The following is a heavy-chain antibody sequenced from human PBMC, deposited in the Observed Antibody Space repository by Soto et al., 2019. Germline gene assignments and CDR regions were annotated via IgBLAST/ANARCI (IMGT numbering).Heavy chain of an antibody. CDR3: ATDYYDYSGYSPGLDH. J-gene: IGHJ4*02. V-gene: IGHV1-3*01. CDR2: INPENGKT. Sequence: EASVKVSCKASGYTFTDYAMHWVRQAPGKRLEWMGGINPENGKTNYAQKFQGRVTITRDTSTDTAYMELSSLRSEDTAVYYCATDYYDYSGYSPGLDHWGQGTRVTVPS. CDR1: GYTFTDYA. D-gene: IGHD3-22*01.